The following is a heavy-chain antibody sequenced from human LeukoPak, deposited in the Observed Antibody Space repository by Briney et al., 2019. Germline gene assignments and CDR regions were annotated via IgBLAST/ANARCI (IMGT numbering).Heavy chain of an antibody. D-gene: IGHD6-13*01. CDR2: INAGNGNT. J-gene: IGHJ4*02. CDR1: GYTFTSYA. CDR3: ARDQAAGPFDY. V-gene: IGHV1-3*01. Sequence: ASVKISCKASGYTFTSYAMHWVRQAPGQRLEWMGWINAGNGNTKYSQKFQGRVTITRDTSASTAYMELSSLRSEDTAVYYCARDQAAGPFDYWGQGTLVTVSS.